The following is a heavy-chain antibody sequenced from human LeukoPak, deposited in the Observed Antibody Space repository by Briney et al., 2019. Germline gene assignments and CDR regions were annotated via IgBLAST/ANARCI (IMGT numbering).Heavy chain of an antibody. CDR1: GFTFSSYA. CDR3: ASTGYCSSTSCYLSWFDP. CDR2: INAGNGNT. D-gene: IGHD2-2*01. J-gene: IGHJ5*02. V-gene: IGHV1-3*01. Sequence: GGSLRLSCAASGFTFSSYAMHWVRQAPGKGLEWVGWINAGNGNTKYSQKFQGRVTITRDTSASTAYMELSSLRSEDTAVYYCASTGYCSSTSCYLSWFDPWGQGTLVTVSS.